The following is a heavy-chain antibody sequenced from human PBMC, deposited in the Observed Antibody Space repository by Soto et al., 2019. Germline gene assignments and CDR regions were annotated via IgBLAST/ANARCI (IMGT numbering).Heavy chain of an antibody. V-gene: IGHV4-59*01. D-gene: IGHD6-19*01. J-gene: IGHJ6*02. Sequence: PSETLSLTCTVSGGSISSYYWSWIRQPPGKGLEWIGYIYYSGSTNYNPSLKSRVTISVDTSKNQFSLKLGSVTAADTAVYYCARDPLIAVAGLDYYYGMDVWGQGTTVTVSS. CDR3: ARDPLIAVAGLDYYYGMDV. CDR1: GGSISSYY. CDR2: IYYSGST.